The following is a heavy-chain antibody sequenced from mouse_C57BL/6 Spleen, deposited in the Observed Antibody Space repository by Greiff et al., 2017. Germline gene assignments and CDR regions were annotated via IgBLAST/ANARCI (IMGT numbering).Heavy chain of an antibody. CDR2: INPYNGDT. V-gene: IGHV1-20*01. CDR1: GYSFTGYF. D-gene: IGHD2-3*01. J-gene: IGHJ3*01. Sequence: VQLQQSGPELVKPGDSVKISCKASGYSFTGYFMNWVMQSHGKSLEWIGRINPYNGDTYYNQKFKGKATLTVDKSSSTAHMELRSLTSEDSAVYYCAREGCGGYYVGFAYWGQGTLVTVSA. CDR3: AREGCGGYYVGFAY.